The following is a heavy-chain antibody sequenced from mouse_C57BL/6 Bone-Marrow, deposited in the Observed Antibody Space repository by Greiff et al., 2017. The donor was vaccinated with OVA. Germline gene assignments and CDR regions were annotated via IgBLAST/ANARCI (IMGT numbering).Heavy chain of an antibody. J-gene: IGHJ4*01. CDR2: IWGVGST. Sequence: VHLVESGPGLVAPSQSLSITCTVSGFSLTSYGVDWVRQSPGKGLEWLGVIWGVGSTNYNSALKSRLSISKDNSKSQVFLKMNSLQTDDTAMYYCASALYDYDYYAMDYWGQGTSVTVSS. CDR3: ASALYDYDYYAMDY. V-gene: IGHV2-6*01. D-gene: IGHD2-4*01. CDR1: GFSLTSYG.